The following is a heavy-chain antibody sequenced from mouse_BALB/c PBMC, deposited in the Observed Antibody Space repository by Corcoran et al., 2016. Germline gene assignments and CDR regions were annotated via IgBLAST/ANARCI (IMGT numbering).Heavy chain of an antibody. V-gene: IGHV14-3*02. Sequence: EGQLQPSGAERVKPGATVKLSCTAAGFNIEDTNKHWVKQRPEQGLEWIGRSDPANGNTKYDAKFQGKATKTTDTSSNTAYLQLSSLTSEDTAVNYCARPGYYGSSVFVYWGQGTLVTVSA. CDR1: GFNIEDTN. CDR2: SDPANGNT. CDR3: ARPGYYGSSVFVY. J-gene: IGHJ3*01. D-gene: IGHD1-1*01.